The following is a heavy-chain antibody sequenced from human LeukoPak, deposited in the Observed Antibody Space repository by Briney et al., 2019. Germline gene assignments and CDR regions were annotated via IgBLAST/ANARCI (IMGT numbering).Heavy chain of an antibody. D-gene: IGHD3-3*01. J-gene: IGHJ4*02. CDR3: ARATRGGYEFYFDY. CDR2: IKQDGSEK. Sequence: PGGSLRLSCAASGFTFSSYWMSWVRQAPGKGLEWVANIKQDGSEKYYVDSVKGRFTISRDNAKNSLYLQMNSLRAEDTAVYYCARATRGGYEFYFDYWGQGTLVTVSS. CDR1: GFTFSSYW. V-gene: IGHV3-7*01.